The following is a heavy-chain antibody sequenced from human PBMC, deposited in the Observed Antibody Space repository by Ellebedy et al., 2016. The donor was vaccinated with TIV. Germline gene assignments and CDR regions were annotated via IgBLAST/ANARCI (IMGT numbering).Heavy chain of an antibody. CDR3: ARGQIRDYYGSGSYGY. V-gene: IGHV1-69*13. Sequence: ASVKVSCKASGGTFSSYAISWVRQAPGQGLEWMGGIIPIFGTANYAQKFQGRVTITADESTSTAYMELSSLRSEDTAVYYCARGQIRDYYGSGSYGYWGQGTLVTVSS. CDR2: IIPIFGTA. J-gene: IGHJ4*02. CDR1: GGTFSSYA. D-gene: IGHD3-10*01.